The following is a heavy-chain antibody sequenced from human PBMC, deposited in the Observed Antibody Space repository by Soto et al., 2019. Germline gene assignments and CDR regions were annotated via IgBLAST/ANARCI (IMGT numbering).Heavy chain of an antibody. CDR2: ITPSFTTT. D-gene: IGHD3-3*01. CDR1: GGTFNTFT. J-gene: IGHJ4*02. Sequence: QEQLVQSGAEVKKPGSSVKVSCKASGGTFNTFTITSVRQAPGHGPEWIGGITPSFTTTKYTQKFRGRVTITPDETTNTAYMELNSLRAEDTAVYFCARWRGAVTTPGFIGPLDYLGQGTPVTVSS. V-gene: IGHV1-69*01. CDR3: ARWRGAVTTPGFIGPLDY.